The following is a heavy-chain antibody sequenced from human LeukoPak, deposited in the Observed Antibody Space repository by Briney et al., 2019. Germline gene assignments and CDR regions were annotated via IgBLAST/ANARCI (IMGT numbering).Heavy chain of an antibody. V-gene: IGHV3-23*01. Sequence: GGSLRLSCAASGFTFSAFAVTWVRQAPGKGLEWVSTITDDGYNTYSADSVKGRITFSRDNSKNTLSLQLRSLRAEDTAVYSCAREGGGYNNYADYWGQGTLVTVSS. J-gene: IGHJ4*02. CDR1: GFTFSAFA. CDR3: AREGGGYNNYADY. D-gene: IGHD5-24*01. CDR2: ITDDGYNT.